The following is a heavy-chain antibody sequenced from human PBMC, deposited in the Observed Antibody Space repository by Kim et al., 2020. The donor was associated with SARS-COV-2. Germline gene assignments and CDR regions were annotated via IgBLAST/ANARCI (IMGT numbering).Heavy chain of an antibody. CDR1: GFTFSSYG. CDR3: ARDNGRGITIFGVVIENLYNWFDP. V-gene: IGHV3-33*08. J-gene: IGHJ5*02. Sequence: GGSLRLSCAASGFTFSSYGMHWVRQAPGKGLEWVAVIWYDGSNKYYADSVKGRFTISRDNSKNTLYLQMNSLRAEDTAVYYCARDNGRGITIFGVVIENLYNWFDPWGQGTLVTVSS. D-gene: IGHD3-3*01. CDR2: IWYDGSNK.